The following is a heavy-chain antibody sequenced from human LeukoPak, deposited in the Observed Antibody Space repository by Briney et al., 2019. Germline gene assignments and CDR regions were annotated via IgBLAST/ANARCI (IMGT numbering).Heavy chain of an antibody. V-gene: IGHV4-30-2*01. CDR3: ARDNDFGDAFDF. Sequence: SETLSLTCTVSGGSISSGGYYWSWIRQPPGKGLEWIGYIYHSGSTYYNPSLKSRVTISVDRSKNQFSLQLNSVTAADSAVYYCARDNDFGDAFDFWGQGTMVSVSS. J-gene: IGHJ3*01. CDR1: GGSISSGGYY. D-gene: IGHD4-17*01. CDR2: IYHSGST.